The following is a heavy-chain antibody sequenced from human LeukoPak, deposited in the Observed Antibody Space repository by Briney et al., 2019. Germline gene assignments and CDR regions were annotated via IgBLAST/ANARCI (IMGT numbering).Heavy chain of an antibody. CDR2: ISDTGGRT. CDR1: GITLSNYG. CDR3: AKRGVVIRVILVGFHKEAYYFDS. D-gene: IGHD3-22*01. J-gene: IGHJ4*02. Sequence: EPGRSLTLSCAVSGITLSNYGMTWVRQAPGKGLEWVAGISDTGGRTNYADSVKGRFTISRDNPKNTLYLQMNSLRAEDTAVYFCAKRGVVIRVILVGFHKEAYYFDSWGQGALVTVSS. V-gene: IGHV3-23*01.